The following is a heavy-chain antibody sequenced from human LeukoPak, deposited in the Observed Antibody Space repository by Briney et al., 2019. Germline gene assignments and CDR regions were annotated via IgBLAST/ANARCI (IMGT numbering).Heavy chain of an antibody. Sequence: SETLSLTCTVSGGSIRSSSYYWGWIRQPPGKGLEWIGSIYYSGSTYYNPSLKSRVTISVDTSKNQFSLKLSSVTAADTAVYYCAREFSKLYYYDSSPSDYWGQGTLVTVSS. CDR3: AREFSKLYYYDSSPSDY. CDR2: IYYSGST. D-gene: IGHD3-22*01. CDR1: GGSIRSSSYY. V-gene: IGHV4-39*07. J-gene: IGHJ4*02.